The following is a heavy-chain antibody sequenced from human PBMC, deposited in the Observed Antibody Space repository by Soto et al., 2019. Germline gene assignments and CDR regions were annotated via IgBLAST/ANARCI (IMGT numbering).Heavy chain of an antibody. CDR3: ATDGYYDSSGYSHWFDP. J-gene: IGHJ5*02. CDR2: FDPEDGET. Sequence: AAVKVSCKVSGYTLTELSMHWVRQAPGKGLEWMGGFDPEDGETIYAQKFQGRVTMTEDTSTDTAYMELSSLRSEDTAVYYCATDGYYDSSGYSHWFDPWGQGTLVTVSS. CDR1: GYTLTELS. D-gene: IGHD3-22*01. V-gene: IGHV1-24*01.